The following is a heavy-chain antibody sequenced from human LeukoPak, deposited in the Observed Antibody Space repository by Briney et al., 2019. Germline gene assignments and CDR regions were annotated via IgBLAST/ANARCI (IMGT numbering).Heavy chain of an antibody. J-gene: IGHJ6*02. CDR1: GGSINNYY. V-gene: IGHV4-59*13. CDR2: IYYRGGT. CDR3: ARDQTRPIMYMNV. Sequence: SETLSLTCTASGGSINNYYWSWIRQPPGKGLEWIGYIYYRGGTNYNPSLKSRVTISVDTPKNQFSLKLTSVTAADTAVYYCARDQTRPIMYMNVWGQGTTVTVSS. D-gene: IGHD3-16*01.